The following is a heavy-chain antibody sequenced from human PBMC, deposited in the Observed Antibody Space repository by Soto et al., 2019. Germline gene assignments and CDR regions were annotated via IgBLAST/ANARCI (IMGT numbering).Heavy chain of an antibody. CDR1: GFTFSSYG. CDR2: ISYDGSNK. CDR3: AKDREERGYSYGYIDY. V-gene: IGHV3-30*18. Sequence: QVQLVESGGGVVQPGRSLRLSCAASGFTFSSYGMHWVRQAPGKGLEWVAVISYDGSNKYYADSVKGRFTISRDNSKNTLYLQMNSLRAEDTAVYYCAKDREERGYSYGYIDYWGQGTLVTVSS. D-gene: IGHD5-18*01. J-gene: IGHJ4*02.